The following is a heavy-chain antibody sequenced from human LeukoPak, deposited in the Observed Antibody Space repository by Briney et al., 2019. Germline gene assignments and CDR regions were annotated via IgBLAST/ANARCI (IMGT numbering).Heavy chain of an antibody. V-gene: IGHV4-4*02. CDR1: GGSISSSNW. CDR2: IYHSGST. J-gene: IGHJ4*02. D-gene: IGHD6-13*01. CDR3: ARDLRWHSSSWSGKN. Sequence: SGTLSLTCAVSGGSISSSNWWSWVRQPPGKGLEWIGEIYHSGSTNYNPPLKSRVTISVDKSKNQFSLKLNSVTAADTAVYYCARDLRWHSSSWSGKNWGQGTLVTVSS.